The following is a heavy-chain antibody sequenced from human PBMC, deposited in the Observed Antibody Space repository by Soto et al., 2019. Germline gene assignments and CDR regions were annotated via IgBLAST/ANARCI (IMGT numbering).Heavy chain of an antibody. CDR2: INNDGRST. J-gene: IGHJ4*02. V-gene: IGHV3-74*01. CDR1: GFTFSSHW. D-gene: IGHD6-19*01. Sequence: GGSLRLSCEASGFTFSSHWMHWVRQAPGKGLVWVSYINNDGRSTTYADSVKGRFTISRDNAKNTLYLQMNSLRAEDTAVYYCARVTGTGWHWGQGTLVTVSS. CDR3: ARVTGTGWH.